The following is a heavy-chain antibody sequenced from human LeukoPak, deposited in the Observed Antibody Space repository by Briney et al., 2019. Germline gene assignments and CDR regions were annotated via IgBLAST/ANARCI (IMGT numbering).Heavy chain of an antibody. CDR2: ISVGGGTT. Sequence: PGGSLRLSCVASGFTFSNNAMTWVRQAPGKGLEWVSIISVGGGTTYYADSVRGRFTISRDNSKNTVFVQMNSLRAEDTAVYYCAKIGVSRNYRFDFWGQGALVAVSS. CDR3: AKIGVSRNYRFDF. CDR1: GFTFSNNA. J-gene: IGHJ4*02. V-gene: IGHV3-23*01. D-gene: IGHD4-11*01.